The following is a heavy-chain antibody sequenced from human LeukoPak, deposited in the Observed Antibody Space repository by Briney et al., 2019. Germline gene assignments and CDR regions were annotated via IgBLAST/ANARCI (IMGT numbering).Heavy chain of an antibody. J-gene: IGHJ4*02. V-gene: IGHV5-51*01. Sequence: GESLKISCKASGYSFTTYWIGWVRQMPGKGLEWMGIIYPADSTAHYSPSFQGQVTISVDKSINTAYLQWSRLKASDTAMYYCARHLNVGATEPFDYWGQGTLVTVSS. CDR1: GYSFTTYW. CDR3: ARHLNVGATEPFDY. CDR2: IYPADSTA. D-gene: IGHD1-26*01.